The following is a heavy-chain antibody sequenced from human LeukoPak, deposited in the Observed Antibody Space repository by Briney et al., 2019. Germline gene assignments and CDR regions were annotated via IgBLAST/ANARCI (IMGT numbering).Heavy chain of an antibody. V-gene: IGHV4-61*05. D-gene: IGHD2-2*02. CDR2: IYYSGST. CDR3: ARIPSRGGIDY. J-gene: IGHJ4*02. Sequence: SETLSLTCTVSGGSISSSSYYWGWIRQPPGKGLEWIGYIYYSGSTNYNPSLKSRVTISVDTSKNQFSLKLSSVTAADTAVYYCARIPSRGGIDYWGQGTLVTVSS. CDR1: GGSISSSSYY.